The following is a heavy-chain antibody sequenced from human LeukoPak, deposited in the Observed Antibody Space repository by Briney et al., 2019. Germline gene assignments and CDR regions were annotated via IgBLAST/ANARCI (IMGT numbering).Heavy chain of an antibody. D-gene: IGHD2-15*01. CDR2: ISGSGGST. V-gene: IGHV3-23*01. Sequence: GGSLRLCCAASGFTFSNYAMSWVRQAPGKGLEWVSVISGSGGSTYHADSVKGRFTISRDNSNNTLYLQMNSLRAEDTAIYYCAKVRSAVVAAATNYWGQGTLVTVSS. CDR3: AKVRSAVVAAATNY. J-gene: IGHJ4*02. CDR1: GFTFSNYA.